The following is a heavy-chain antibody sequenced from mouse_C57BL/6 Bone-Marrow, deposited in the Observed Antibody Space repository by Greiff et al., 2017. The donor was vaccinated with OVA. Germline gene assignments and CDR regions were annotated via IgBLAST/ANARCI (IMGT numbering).Heavy chain of an antibody. CDR3: ACHYYVSSYDAMDY. CDR2: FYPGSGSI. CDR1: GYTFTEYT. Sequence: VQLQESGAELVKPGASVKLSCKASGYTFTEYTIHWVKQRSGQGLEWIGWFYPGSGSIKYNENFKDKATLTADKSSSTVYMELSRVTSEESAVYFCACHYYVSSYDAMDYWGQGTSVTVSS. V-gene: IGHV1-62-2*01. J-gene: IGHJ4*01. D-gene: IGHD1-1*01.